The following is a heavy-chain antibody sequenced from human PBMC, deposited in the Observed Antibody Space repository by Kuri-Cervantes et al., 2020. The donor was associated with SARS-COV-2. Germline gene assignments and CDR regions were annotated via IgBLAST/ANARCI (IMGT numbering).Heavy chain of an antibody. CDR1: GFTFSSYA. CDR2: ISSNGGST. CDR3: AKDLGYPAASDAFDI. D-gene: IGHD5-18*01. Sequence: GESLKISCAASGFTFSSYAMRWVRQAPGKGLEYVSAISSNGGSTYYANSVKGRFTISRDNAKNSLYLQMNSLRAEDTAVYYCAKDLGYPAASDAFDIWGQGTMVTVSS. V-gene: IGHV3-64*01. J-gene: IGHJ3*02.